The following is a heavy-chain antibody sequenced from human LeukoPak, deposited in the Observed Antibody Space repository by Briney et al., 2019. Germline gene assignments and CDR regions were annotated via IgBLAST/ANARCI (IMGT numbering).Heavy chain of an antibody. V-gene: IGHV3-7*01. Sequence: GSLRLSCAGSGFTISSYWMSWVRQAQGQGREGMGNINPDGSGKYYVDSLKGSFAISTDNAKNYLYLHMSSLRVEDTALYYCATTSYFYGMGVWGQGTTVTVSS. CDR2: INPDGSGK. CDR1: GFTISSYW. D-gene: IGHD5-12*01. J-gene: IGHJ6*02. CDR3: ATTSYFYGMGV.